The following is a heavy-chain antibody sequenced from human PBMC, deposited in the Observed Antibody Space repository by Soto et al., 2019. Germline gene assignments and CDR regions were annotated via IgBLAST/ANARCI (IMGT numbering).Heavy chain of an antibody. CDR3: ARALLMDVPYYYYYGMDV. CDR2: ISYDGSNK. J-gene: IGHJ6*04. Sequence: QVQVVESGGDVVQPGKSLSLSCAASGFTFRNYAMHCVRQAPGKGLEWVAVISYDGSNKYSADSVKGRFTISRDDSKNTLYLQMNSLRGEDTAVYYCARALLMDVPYYYYYGMDVCVKGTTVTVSS. CDR1: GFTFRNYA. V-gene: IGHV3-30-3*01. D-gene: IGHD2-8*01.